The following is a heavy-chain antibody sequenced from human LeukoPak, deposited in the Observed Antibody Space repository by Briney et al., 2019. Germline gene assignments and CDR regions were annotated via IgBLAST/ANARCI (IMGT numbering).Heavy chain of an antibody. CDR3: ATDGIPSATALAN. Sequence: GGSLRLSCETSGFTFSHYGIHWVRQVPGMGLEWLAFIKYDGSKIYYAESVQGRFTISRDNSKNNLFLQMTRMRPQDTAVYYCATDGIPSATALANWGQGTLVTVSS. CDR2: IKYDGSKI. D-gene: IGHD2/OR15-2a*01. J-gene: IGHJ4*02. V-gene: IGHV3-30*02. CDR1: GFTFSHYG.